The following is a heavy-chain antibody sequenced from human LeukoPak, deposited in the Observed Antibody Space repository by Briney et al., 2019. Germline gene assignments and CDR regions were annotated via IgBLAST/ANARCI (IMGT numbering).Heavy chain of an antibody. D-gene: IGHD4-11*01. V-gene: IGHV4-39*01. CDR1: GFTFTRYG. J-gene: IGHJ4*02. Sequence: GSLRLSCAASGFTFTRYGMVWVRQPPGKGLEWIGSIYYSGSTYYSASLKSRVTISVDTSKNQFSLKLTSVTAADTAVYYCARHRVPHDYCDWGQGTLVTVSS. CDR2: IYYSGST. CDR3: ARHRVPHDYCD.